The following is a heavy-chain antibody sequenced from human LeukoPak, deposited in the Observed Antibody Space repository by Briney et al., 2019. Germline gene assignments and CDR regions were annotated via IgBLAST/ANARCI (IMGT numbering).Heavy chain of an antibody. J-gene: IGHJ4*02. D-gene: IGHD6-13*01. V-gene: IGHV4-59*08. CDR2: IYNSGST. CDR1: GGSISSYY. CDR3: ARHGGSWTFDY. Sequence: SETLSLTCTVAGGSISSYYWSCIRQPPGKGLEWMGFIYNSGSTNNNPSLKSRLTISVDTSKNQFSLKLSSVTAADTAVYYCARHGGSWTFDYWGQGTLVTVSS.